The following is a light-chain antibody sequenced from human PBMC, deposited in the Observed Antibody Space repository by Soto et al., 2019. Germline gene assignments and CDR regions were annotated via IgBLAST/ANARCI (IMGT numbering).Light chain of an antibody. V-gene: IGLV2-14*01. J-gene: IGLJ1*01. Sequence: QSVLTQPASVPGSPGQSITISCTGTSSDVGGYNYVSWYQQHPGKAPKLMIYGVSNRPSGVSDRFSGSKSGNTASLTISWLQAEDEADYYYKSYTGSSTLGFGTGTKVTVL. CDR1: SSDVGGYNY. CDR2: GVS. CDR3: KSYTGSSTLG.